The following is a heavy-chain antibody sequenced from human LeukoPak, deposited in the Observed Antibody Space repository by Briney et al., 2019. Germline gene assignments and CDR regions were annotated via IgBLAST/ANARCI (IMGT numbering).Heavy chain of an antibody. D-gene: IGHD1-26*01. CDR1: GGSISTYY. CDR2: IYYSGST. Sequence: PSETLSLTCTVSGGSISTYYWNWIRQPPGKGLEWIGYIYYSGSTYYNPSLKSRVTISVDTSRNQFSLKLSSVTAADTAVYYCARGDRGSDSAFDIWGQGTMVTVSS. V-gene: IGHV4-59*12. J-gene: IGHJ3*02. CDR3: ARGDRGSDSAFDI.